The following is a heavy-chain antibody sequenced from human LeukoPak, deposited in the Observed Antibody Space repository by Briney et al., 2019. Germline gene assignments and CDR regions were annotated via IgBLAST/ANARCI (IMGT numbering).Heavy chain of an antibody. Sequence: PGGSLRLSCAASGFTFDDYGMSWVRQAPGKGLEWVSAISGSGGSTYYADSVKGRFTISRDNSKNTLYLQMNSLRAEDTAVYYCAKVLIYNDAFDIWGQGTMVTVSS. J-gene: IGHJ3*02. V-gene: IGHV3-23*01. D-gene: IGHD3-10*01. CDR3: AKVLIYNDAFDI. CDR1: GFTFDDYG. CDR2: ISGSGGST.